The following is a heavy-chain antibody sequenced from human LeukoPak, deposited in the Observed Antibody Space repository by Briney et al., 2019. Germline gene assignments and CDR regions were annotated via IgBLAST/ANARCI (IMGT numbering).Heavy chain of an antibody. J-gene: IGHJ4*02. Sequence: ASVTVSCKASGYTFTGYYMHWVRQAPGQGREWVGWINPNSGGTNYAQKFQGRVTMTRDTSISTAYVELSRLRSDDTAVYYCARDYTKILTGYGDYWGQGTLVTVSS. CDR3: ARDYTKILTGYGDY. CDR1: GYTFTGYY. D-gene: IGHD3-9*01. CDR2: INPNSGGT. V-gene: IGHV1-2*02.